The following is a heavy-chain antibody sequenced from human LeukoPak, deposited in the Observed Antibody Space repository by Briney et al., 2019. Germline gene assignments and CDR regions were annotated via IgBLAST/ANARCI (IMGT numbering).Heavy chain of an antibody. CDR1: GFTFSSYG. J-gene: IGHJ6*03. CDR2: ISGSGGST. D-gene: IGHD3-9*01. Sequence: GGSLRLSCAASGFTFSSYGMSWVRQAPGKGLEWVSAISGSGGSTYYADSVKGRFTISRDNSKNTLYLQMNSLRAEDTAVYYCAKGGVLRYFDWLGYYYYYYMDVWGKGTTVTISS. CDR3: AKGGVLRYFDWLGYYYYYYMDV. V-gene: IGHV3-23*01.